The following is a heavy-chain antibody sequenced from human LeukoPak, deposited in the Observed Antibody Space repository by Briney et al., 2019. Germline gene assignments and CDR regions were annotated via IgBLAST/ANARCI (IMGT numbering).Heavy chain of an antibody. Sequence: ASVKVSCKASGYTFTGYYMHWVRQAPGQGLEWMGWINPNSGGINYAQKFQGRVTMTRDTSISTAYMELSRLRSDDTAVYYCARDVGSSWYVFDYWGQGTLVTVSS. CDR3: ARDVGSSWYVFDY. D-gene: IGHD6-13*01. J-gene: IGHJ4*02. CDR1: GYTFTGYY. V-gene: IGHV1-2*02. CDR2: INPNSGGI.